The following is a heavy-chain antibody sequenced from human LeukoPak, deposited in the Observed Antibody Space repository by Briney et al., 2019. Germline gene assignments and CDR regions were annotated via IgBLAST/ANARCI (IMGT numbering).Heavy chain of an antibody. CDR2: ISAYNGNT. Sequence: GASVKVSRKASGYTFTSYGISWVRQAPGQGLEWMGWISAYNGNTNYAQKLQGRVTMTTDTSTSTAYMELRSLRSDDTAVYYCAISYGSGSYYNGECFDYWGQGTLVTVSS. V-gene: IGHV1-18*01. CDR1: GYTFTSYG. CDR3: AISYGSGSYYNGECFDY. D-gene: IGHD3-10*01. J-gene: IGHJ4*02.